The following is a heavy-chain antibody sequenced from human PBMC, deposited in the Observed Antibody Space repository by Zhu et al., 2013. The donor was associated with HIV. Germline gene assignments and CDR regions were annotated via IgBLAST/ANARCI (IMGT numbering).Heavy chain of an antibody. V-gene: IGHV1-24*01. D-gene: IGHD5-18*01. CDR3: ATVESRLWLIGYGMDV. CDR2: FDPEDGET. CDR1: GDTLTELS. Sequence: QVLLIQSGAGVKKPGASVKVSCKVSGDTLTELSIHWVRQVLGKGLEWMGGFDPEDGETTYAQKFQGRVTMTEDTSTDTVYMELSSLRSDDTAVYYCATVESRLWLIGYGMDVWGQGTTVTVSS. J-gene: IGHJ6*02.